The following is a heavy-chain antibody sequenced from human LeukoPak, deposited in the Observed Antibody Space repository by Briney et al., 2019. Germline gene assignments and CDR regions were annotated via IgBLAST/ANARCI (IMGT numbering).Heavy chain of an antibody. V-gene: IGHV3-30*18. D-gene: IGHD3-9*01. CDR1: GFTFSSYG. J-gene: IGHJ4*02. CDR2: ISYDGSNK. CDR3: AKVLDILTGYAPDY. Sequence: GGPLRLSCAASGFTFSSYGMHWVRQAPGKGLEWVAVISYDGSNKYYADSVKGRFTISRDNSKNTLYLQMNSLRAEDTAVYYCAKVLDILTGYAPDYWGQGTLVTVSS.